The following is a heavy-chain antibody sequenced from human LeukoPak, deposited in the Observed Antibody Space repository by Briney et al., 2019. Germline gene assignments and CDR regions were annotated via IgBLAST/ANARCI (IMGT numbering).Heavy chain of an antibody. CDR1: GFTFSSYW. CDR2: ISSSSSYI. J-gene: IGHJ4*02. Sequence: GGSLRLSCAASGFTFSSYWMNWVRQAPGKGLEWVSSISSSSSYIYYADSVKGRFTISRDNAKNSLYLQMNSLRAEDTAVYYCASLVSRDSSGYDWGQGTLVTVSS. D-gene: IGHD6-19*01. CDR3: ASLVSRDSSGYD. V-gene: IGHV3-21*01.